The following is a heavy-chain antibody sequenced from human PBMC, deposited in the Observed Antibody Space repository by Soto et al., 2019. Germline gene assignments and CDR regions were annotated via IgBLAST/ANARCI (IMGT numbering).Heavy chain of an antibody. CDR3: ARRAETNGWNGFGADKYYFDF. J-gene: IGHJ4*02. CDR1: GYPFTTYG. CDR2: MNPNTGNS. D-gene: IGHD1-1*01. V-gene: IGHV1-8*01. Sequence: EASVKVSCTASGYPFTTYGITWVRQATGQGLEWMGWMNPNTGNSGYAQKFQGRVTMTSDTSISTAHMELSSLRSEDTAVYYCARRAETNGWNGFGADKYYFDFWGQGTLVTVSS.